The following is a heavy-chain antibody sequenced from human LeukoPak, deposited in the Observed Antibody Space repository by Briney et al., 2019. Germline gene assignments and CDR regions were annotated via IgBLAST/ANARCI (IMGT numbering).Heavy chain of an antibody. CDR2: VSHDGSNK. CDR3: AKDQPKYCGGDCSIFDY. CDR1: GFTFSSYG. V-gene: IGHV3-30*18. Sequence: GRSLRLSCAASGFTFSSYGMHWVRQAPGKGLEWVAVVSHDGSNKYYADSVKGRFSISRDNSKNTLYLQMNSLSAGDTAIYYCAKDQPKYCGGDCSIFDYWGQGTLVTVS. D-gene: IGHD2-21*02. J-gene: IGHJ4*02.